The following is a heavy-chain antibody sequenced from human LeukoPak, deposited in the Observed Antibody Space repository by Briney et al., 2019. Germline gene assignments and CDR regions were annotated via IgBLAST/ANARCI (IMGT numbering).Heavy chain of an antibody. CDR1: GYTFTSYG. J-gene: IGHJ4*02. D-gene: IGHD6-19*01. V-gene: IGHV1-18*01. CDR2: ISAYNGHT. CDR3: ARVRAVAGTLDY. Sequence: ASVKVSCKASGYTFTSYGISWVRQAPGQGLEWMGWISAYNGHTNYAQKLQGRVTMTTDTSTSTAYMELRSLRSDDTAVYYCARVRAVAGTLDYWGQGTLVTVSS.